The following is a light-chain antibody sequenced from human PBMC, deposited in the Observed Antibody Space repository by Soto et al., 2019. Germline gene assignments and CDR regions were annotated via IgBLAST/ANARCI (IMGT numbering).Light chain of an antibody. CDR2: EVS. J-gene: IGLJ1*01. Sequence: QSALTQPPSASGSPGQSVTISCTGTSSDVGGYNYVSWYQQHPGKAPKVMIYEVSRRPSGVPDRFSGSKSGNMASLTVSGLQAEDEADYYCSSYAGSSYVFGTGTKVTVL. CDR1: SSDVGGYNY. V-gene: IGLV2-8*01. CDR3: SSYAGSSYV.